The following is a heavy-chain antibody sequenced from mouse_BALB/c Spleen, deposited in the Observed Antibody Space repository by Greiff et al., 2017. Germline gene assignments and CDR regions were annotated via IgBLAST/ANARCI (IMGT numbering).Heavy chain of an antibody. D-gene: IGHD4-1*01. CDR2: IWGGGST. J-gene: IGHJ4*01. V-gene: IGHV2-6-5*01. CDR1: GFSLTDYG. CDR3: AKKGELGPGAMDY. Sequence: VQLVESGPGLVAPSQSLSITCTVSGFSLTDYGVSWIRQPPGKGLEWLGVIWGGGSTYYNSALKSRLSISKDNSKSQVFLKMNSPQTDDTAMYYCAKKGELGPGAMDYWGQGTSVTVSS.